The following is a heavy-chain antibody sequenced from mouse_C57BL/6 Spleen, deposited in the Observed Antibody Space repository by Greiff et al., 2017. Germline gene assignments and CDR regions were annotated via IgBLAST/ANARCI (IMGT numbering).Heavy chain of an antibody. Sequence: VQLQQPGAELVKPGASVKMSCKASGYTFTSYCITWVKQRPGQGLEWIGDIYPGSGSTNYTEKFKSKATLTVDTSSSTAYMQLSSLTSEDSAVYYCASQPRAGAMDYWGQATSVTVSS. CDR2: IYPGSGST. J-gene: IGHJ4*01. CDR1: GYTFTSYC. V-gene: IGHV1-55*01. CDR3: ASQPRAGAMDY.